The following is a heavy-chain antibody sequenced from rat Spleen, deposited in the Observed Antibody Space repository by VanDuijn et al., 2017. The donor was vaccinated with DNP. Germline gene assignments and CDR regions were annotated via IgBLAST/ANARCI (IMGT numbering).Heavy chain of an antibody. Sequence: EVQLVESGGDLVQPGRSLRLSCAASGFTFSTYGMAWVRQAPAKGLEWVATITSSGGNTYYRDSVKGRFTVSRDDAKRTLYLQMDSLRSEDTATYYCARDSYSAPFDYWGQGVMVSVSS. CDR1: GFTFSTYG. CDR2: ITSSGGNT. J-gene: IGHJ2*01. D-gene: IGHD1-1*01. CDR3: ARDSYSAPFDY. V-gene: IGHV5S13*01.